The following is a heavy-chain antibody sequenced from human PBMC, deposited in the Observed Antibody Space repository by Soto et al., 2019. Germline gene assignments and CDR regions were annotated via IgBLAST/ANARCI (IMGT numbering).Heavy chain of an antibody. CDR2: IYPGDSET. Sequence: XDSLTISCRGSGYIFTHYWLALVAQVPGKGLEWMGIIYPGDSETIDSPSFQGQVTISDVKSINTAYLQWSRLKASDTAIYCCARHAGYCSSTTCSQNDYWGQGTLVTVSS. V-gene: IGHV5-51*01. D-gene: IGHD2-2*01. CDR3: ARHAGYCSSTTCSQNDY. CDR1: GYIFTHYW. J-gene: IGHJ4*02.